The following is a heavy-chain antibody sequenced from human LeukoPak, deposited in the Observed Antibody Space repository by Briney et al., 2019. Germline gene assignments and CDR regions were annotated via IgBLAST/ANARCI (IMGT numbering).Heavy chain of an antibody. CDR2: INPNSGGT. CDR1: GYTFTGYY. V-gene: IGHV1-2*02. D-gene: IGHD3-10*02. CDR3: ARGRSDRYYYVQDY. Sequence: GASVKVSCKASGYTFTGYYMHWVRQAPGQGLEWMGWINPNSGGTNYAQKFQGRVTMTRDTSISTACMELSRLRSDDTAVYYCARGRSDRYYYVQDYWGQGTLVTVSS. J-gene: IGHJ4*02.